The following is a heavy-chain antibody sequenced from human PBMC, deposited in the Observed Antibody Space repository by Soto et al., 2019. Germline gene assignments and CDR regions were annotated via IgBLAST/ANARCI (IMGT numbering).Heavy chain of an antibody. CDR2: IWYDGSNK. Sequence: GGSLRLSCAASGFTFSSYGMHWVRQAPGKGLEWVAVIWYDGSNKYYADSVKGRFTISRDNSKNTLYLQMNSLRAEDTAVYYCARGRFEYDSSGWYYFDYWGQGTLVTVSS. CDR3: ARGRFEYDSSGWYYFDY. CDR1: GFTFSSYG. D-gene: IGHD6-19*01. J-gene: IGHJ4*02. V-gene: IGHV3-33*01.